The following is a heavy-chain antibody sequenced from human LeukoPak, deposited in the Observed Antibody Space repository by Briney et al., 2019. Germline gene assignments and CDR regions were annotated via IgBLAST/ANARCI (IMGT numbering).Heavy chain of an antibody. CDR3: ARHVPGYSYGYGSIDY. J-gene: IGHJ4*02. Sequence: GESLKISCKGSGYSLTSYWIGWVRQMPGKGLEWMGIIYPGDSDTRYSPSFQGQVTISADKSISTAYLQWSSLKASDTAMYYCARHVPGYSYGYGSIDYWGQGTLVTVSS. CDR2: IYPGDSDT. V-gene: IGHV5-51*01. CDR1: GYSLTSYW. D-gene: IGHD5-18*01.